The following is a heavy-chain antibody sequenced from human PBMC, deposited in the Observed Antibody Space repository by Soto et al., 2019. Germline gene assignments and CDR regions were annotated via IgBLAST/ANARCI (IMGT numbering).Heavy chain of an antibody. V-gene: IGHV3-23*01. J-gene: IGHJ1*01. CDR1: GFTFSSYA. D-gene: IGHD6-13*01. CDR3: AKVHKGSSWSPSEYFQH. Sequence: HPGGSLRLSCAASGFTFSSYAMSWVRQAPGKGLEWVSAISGSGGSTYYADSVKGRFTISRDNSRNTLYLQMNSLRAEDTAVYYCAKVHKGSSWSPSEYFQHWGQGTLVTVS. CDR2: ISGSGGST.